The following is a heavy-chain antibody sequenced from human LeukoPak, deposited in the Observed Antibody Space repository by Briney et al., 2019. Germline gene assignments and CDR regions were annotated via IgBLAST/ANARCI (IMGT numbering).Heavy chain of an antibody. D-gene: IGHD3-22*01. CDR3: AAGGRNYYDSSASPFDY. Sequence: GASVKVSCKASGYTFTSYYMHWVRQAPGEVLEWKGIINPSGGSTSYAQKFQGRVTITRDMSTSTAYMELSSLRSEDTAVYYCAAGGRNYYDSSASPFDYWGQGTLVTVSS. V-gene: IGHV1-46*01. J-gene: IGHJ4*02. CDR1: GYTFTSYY. CDR2: INPSGGST.